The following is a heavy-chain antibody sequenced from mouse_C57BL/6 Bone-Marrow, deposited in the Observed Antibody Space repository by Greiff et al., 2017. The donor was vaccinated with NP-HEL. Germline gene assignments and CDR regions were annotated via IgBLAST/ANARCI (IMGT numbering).Heavy chain of an antibody. CDR3: ARGIYYGPPFAY. CDR2: ISNGGGST. V-gene: IGHV5-12*01. CDR1: GFTFSDYY. Sequence: EVHLVESGGGLVQPGGSLKLSCAASGFTFSDYYMYWVRQTPEKRLEWVAYISNGGGSTYYPDTVKGRFTISRDNAKNTLYLQMSRLKSEDTAMYYCARGIYYGPPFAYWGQGTLVTVSA. J-gene: IGHJ3*01. D-gene: IGHD2-1*01.